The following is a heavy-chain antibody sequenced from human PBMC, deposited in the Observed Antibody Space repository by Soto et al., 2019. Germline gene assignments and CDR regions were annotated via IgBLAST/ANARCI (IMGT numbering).Heavy chain of an antibody. CDR2: IIPIFGTA. Sequence: QVQLVQSGAEVKKPGSSVKVSCKASGGTFSSYAISWVRQAPGQGLEWMGGIIPIFGTANYAQKFQGRVTITADESTGTAYMELSSLRSEDTAVYYCARYSGYDLKYYYYYYGMDVWGQGTTVTVSS. J-gene: IGHJ6*02. V-gene: IGHV1-69*01. CDR1: GGTFSSYA. D-gene: IGHD5-12*01. CDR3: ARYSGYDLKYYYYYYGMDV.